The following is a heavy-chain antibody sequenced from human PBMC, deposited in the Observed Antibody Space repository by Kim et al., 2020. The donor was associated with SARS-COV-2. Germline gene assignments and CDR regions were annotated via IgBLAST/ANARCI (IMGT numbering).Heavy chain of an antibody. V-gene: IGHV5-51*01. Sequence: YSPSFQGQVTISADKSISTAYLQWSSLKASDTAMYYCARLGLTGADAFDIWGQGTMVTVSS. D-gene: IGHD3-9*01. J-gene: IGHJ3*02. CDR3: ARLGLTGADAFDI.